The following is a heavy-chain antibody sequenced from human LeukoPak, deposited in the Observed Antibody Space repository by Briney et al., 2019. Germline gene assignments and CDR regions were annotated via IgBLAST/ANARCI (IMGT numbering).Heavy chain of an antibody. CDR3: AKGSSYYYGSGSHAFDP. Sequence: TGGSLRLSCAASGFTFSNCWMHWVRQAPGKGLEWVSRIESDGSRTRYADSVKGRFTISRDNSKNTLYLQMNSLRAEDTAVYYCAKGSSYYYGSGSHAFDPWGQGTLVTVSS. V-gene: IGHV3-74*01. J-gene: IGHJ5*02. D-gene: IGHD3-10*01. CDR1: GFTFSNCW. CDR2: IESDGSRT.